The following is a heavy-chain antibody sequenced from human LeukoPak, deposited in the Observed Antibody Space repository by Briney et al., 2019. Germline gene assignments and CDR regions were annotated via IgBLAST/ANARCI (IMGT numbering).Heavy chain of an antibody. CDR3: ARGGRVDILTGYYKGPFDY. CDR1: GGSISSYY. Sequence: SETLSLTCTVSGGSISSYYWSWIRQPPGKGLEWIGYIYYSGSTNYNPSLKSRVTISVDTSKNQFSLKLSSVTAADTAVYYCARGGRVDILTGYYKGPFDYWGQGTLVTVSS. J-gene: IGHJ4*02. V-gene: IGHV4-59*08. D-gene: IGHD3-9*01. CDR2: IYYSGST.